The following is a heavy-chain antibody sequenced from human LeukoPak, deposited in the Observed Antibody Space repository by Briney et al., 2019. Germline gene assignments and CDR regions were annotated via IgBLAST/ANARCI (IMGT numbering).Heavy chain of an antibody. CDR1: GFTFSSFS. J-gene: IGHJ4*02. D-gene: IGHD5-24*01. V-gene: IGHV3-15*01. CDR3: TTDQRRKGY. Sequence: QPGGSLRLSCAASGFTFSSFSMNWVRQAPGKGLEWVGHIKTKTDGGITDYAAPVKGRFTISRDDSKNTLYLQMNSLKTEDKAVYYCTTDQRRKGYWGQGTLVTVSS. CDR2: IKTKTDGGIT.